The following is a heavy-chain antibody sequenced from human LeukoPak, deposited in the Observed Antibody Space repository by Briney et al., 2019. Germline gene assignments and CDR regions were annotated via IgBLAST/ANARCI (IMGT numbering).Heavy chain of an antibody. J-gene: IGHJ4*02. Sequence: GGSLRLSCTVSGFTVSSNFWSWVRQAPGKGLEWVSFIYSGGNTHYSDSVKGRFTISRDNSKNTLYLQMNSLRAEDTAIYYCARRAGEYSQPYDYWGQGTLVTVSS. CDR2: IYSGGNT. V-gene: IGHV3-53*01. CDR1: GFTVSSNF. CDR3: ARRAGEYSQPYDY. D-gene: IGHD2-15*01.